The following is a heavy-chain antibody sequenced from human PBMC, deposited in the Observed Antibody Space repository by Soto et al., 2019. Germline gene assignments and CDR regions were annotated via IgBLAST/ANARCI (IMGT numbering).Heavy chain of an antibody. CDR1: GFTFSSYA. D-gene: IGHD3-3*01. J-gene: IGHJ4*02. CDR2: ISGSGGST. CDR3: AKAAYDFWGGYYPPPYFDY. Sequence: EVQLLESGGGLVQPGGSLRLSCAASGFTFSSYAMSWVRQAPGKGLEWVSAISGSGGSTYYADSVKGRFTISRDNSKNTLYLQMNSLRAEDTAVYYCAKAAYDFWGGYYPPPYFDYWGQGTLVTVSS. V-gene: IGHV3-23*01.